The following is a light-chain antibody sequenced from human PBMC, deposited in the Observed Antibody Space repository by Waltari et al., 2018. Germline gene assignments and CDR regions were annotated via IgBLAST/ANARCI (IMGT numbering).Light chain of an antibody. CDR1: QSLNSK. CDR2: DAA. V-gene: IGKV3-15*01. J-gene: IGKJ4*01. CDR3: QHYYSWPPI. Sequence: EIVMTQPPLTLSVFPGDRVTRPCWASQSLNSKLAWYQHKPGQPPRLLIYDAATRAAGIPARFSGSGSGTDFTLTISSLQSEDFAIYYCQHYYSWPPIFGGGTKVEIK.